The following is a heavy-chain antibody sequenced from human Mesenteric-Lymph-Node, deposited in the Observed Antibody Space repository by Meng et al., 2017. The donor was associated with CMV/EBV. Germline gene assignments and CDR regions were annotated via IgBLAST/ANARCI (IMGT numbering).Heavy chain of an antibody. CDR3: VRGTGHCSSTSCSSGY. V-gene: IGHV1-2*02. D-gene: IGHD2-2*01. CDR1: GYTFTGYY. Sequence: ASVKVSCKASGYTFTGYYMHWVRQAPGQGLEWMGWINPNSGGTNYAQKFQGRVTITRNTSISTAYMELSSLRSEDTAAYYCVRGTGHCSSTSCSSGYWGQGTLVTVSS. CDR2: INPNSGGT. J-gene: IGHJ4*02.